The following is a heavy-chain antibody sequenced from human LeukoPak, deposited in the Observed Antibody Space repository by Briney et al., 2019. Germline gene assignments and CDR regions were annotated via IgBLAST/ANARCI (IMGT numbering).Heavy chain of an antibody. CDR3: ARVRPYTAVAGN. CDR2: INHSGST. CDR1: GGSFSGYY. J-gene: IGHJ4*02. D-gene: IGHD6-19*01. Sequence: SETLSLTCAVYGGSFSGYYWSWIRQPPGKGLEWIGEINHSGSTNYNPSLKSRVTISVDTSKNQFSLKLSSVTAADTAVYYCARVRPYTAVAGNWGQGTLVTVSS. V-gene: IGHV4-34*01.